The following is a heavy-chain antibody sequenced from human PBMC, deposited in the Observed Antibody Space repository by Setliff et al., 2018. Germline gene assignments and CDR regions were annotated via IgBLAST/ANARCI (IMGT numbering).Heavy chain of an antibody. CDR1: GGSISSISYY. D-gene: IGHD1-1*01. V-gene: IGHV4-39*01. CDR2: VYDSGTT. J-gene: IGHJ4*02. Sequence: SETLSLTCTVPGGSISSISYYWGWIRQPPGKGLEWIGTVYDSGTTYYNPSLKSRVTIFVDTSKDQFSLNLNSVTASDTAVYYCARTGTYRYFDSWGRGTRVTVSS. CDR3: ARTGTYRYFDS.